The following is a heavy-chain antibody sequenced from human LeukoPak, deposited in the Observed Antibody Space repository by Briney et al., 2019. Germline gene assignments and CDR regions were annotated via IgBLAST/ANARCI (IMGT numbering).Heavy chain of an antibody. Sequence: SVKVSCKGGTSTNYAISWVRQAPGQGLEWMGGIIPNFGTVNYAQKFQGRVTITTDESTSTAYMELSSLRSEDTAVYYCARVVGQPARAEYFQHWGQGTLVTVSS. CDR3: ARVVGQPARAEYFQH. D-gene: IGHD1-26*01. J-gene: IGHJ1*01. CDR2: IIPNFGTV. CDR1: GTSTNYA. V-gene: IGHV1-69*05.